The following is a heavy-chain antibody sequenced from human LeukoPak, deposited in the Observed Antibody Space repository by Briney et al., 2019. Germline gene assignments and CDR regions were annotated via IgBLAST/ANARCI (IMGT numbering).Heavy chain of an antibody. J-gene: IGHJ5*02. Sequence: GGSLRLSCAASGFTFTTHWMNWVRQAPGKGLEWVALINPDGSQTIYVDSVKGRFTISRDNAENSLYLQMNTLRAEDTAVYYCARDLGYGALDPWGQGTLVTVSS. CDR1: GFTFTTHW. CDR2: INPDGSQT. CDR3: ARDLGYGALDP. D-gene: IGHD4-17*01. V-gene: IGHV3-7*01.